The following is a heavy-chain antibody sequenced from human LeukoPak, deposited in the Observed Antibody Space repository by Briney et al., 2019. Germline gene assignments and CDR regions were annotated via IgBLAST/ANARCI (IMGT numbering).Heavy chain of an antibody. J-gene: IGHJ4*02. CDR3: AKWGDKEILPGYYDSEY. CDR1: GFTFSNYA. CDR2: IVGTGGST. Sequence: PGGSLRLSSAASGFTFSNYAMSWVRQAPGKGLEWVSAIVGTGGSTYYADSVKGRFTISRDNSKNTLYLQMNSLRAEDTAVYYCAKWGDKEILPGYYDSEYWGQGTLVTVSS. V-gene: IGHV3-23*01. D-gene: IGHD3-9*01.